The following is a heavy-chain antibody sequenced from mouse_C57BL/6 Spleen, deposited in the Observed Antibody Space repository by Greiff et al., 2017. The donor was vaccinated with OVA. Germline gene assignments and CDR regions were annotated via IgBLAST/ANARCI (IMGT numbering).Heavy chain of an antibody. CDR1: GYSITSGYY. CDR3: AREVYYYGSPHYVDY. CDR2: ISYDGSN. Sequence: ESGPGLVKPSQSLSLTCSVTGYSITSGYYWNWIRQFPGNKLEWMGYISYDGSNNYNPSLKNRISITRDTSKNQFFLKLNSVTTEDTATYYCAREVYYYGSPHYVDYWGQGTTLTVSS. D-gene: IGHD1-1*01. V-gene: IGHV3-6*01. J-gene: IGHJ2*01.